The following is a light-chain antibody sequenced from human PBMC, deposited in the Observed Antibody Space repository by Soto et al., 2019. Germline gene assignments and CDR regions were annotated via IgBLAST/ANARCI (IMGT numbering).Light chain of an antibody. CDR1: QSVSNNY. CDR3: QQYGSSGT. CDR2: GAS. Sequence: ERVLTQSPASLSSSPGERATLCCRASQSVSNNYLAWYQQKPGQSPRLLIYGASNRATGIPDRFSGSGSGTDFTLTISRLEPEDFAVYYCQQYGSSGTFGQGTKVDI. J-gene: IGKJ1*01. V-gene: IGKV3-20*01.